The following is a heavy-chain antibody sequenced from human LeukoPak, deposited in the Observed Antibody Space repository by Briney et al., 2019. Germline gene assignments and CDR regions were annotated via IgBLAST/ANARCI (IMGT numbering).Heavy chain of an antibody. Sequence: PGGSLRLSCAASGFTFSSYAMHWVRQAPGKGLEWVAIISYDGSNKYYADSVKGRFTISRDNSKNTLYLQMNSLRTEDTAVYYCTTFVALRAFDVWGQGTMVTVS. CDR3: TTFVALRAFDV. CDR1: GFTFSSYA. D-gene: IGHD3-10*02. V-gene: IGHV3-30-3*01. J-gene: IGHJ3*01. CDR2: ISYDGSNK.